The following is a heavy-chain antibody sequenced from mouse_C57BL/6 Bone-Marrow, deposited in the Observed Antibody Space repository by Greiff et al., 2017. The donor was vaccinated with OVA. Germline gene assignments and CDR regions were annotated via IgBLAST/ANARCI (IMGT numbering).Heavy chain of an antibody. V-gene: IGHV1-15*01. D-gene: IGHD2-3*01. CDR2: IDPETGGT. Sequence: QVQLKESGAELVRPGASVTLSCKASGYTFTDYEMHWVKQTPVHGLEWIGAIDPETGGTAYKQKFKGKAILTADKSSSTTYMELRSLTSEDSAVYYCTRGYYDGYYLAMDYWGQGTSVTVSS. CDR1: GYTFTDYE. CDR3: TRGYYDGYYLAMDY. J-gene: IGHJ4*01.